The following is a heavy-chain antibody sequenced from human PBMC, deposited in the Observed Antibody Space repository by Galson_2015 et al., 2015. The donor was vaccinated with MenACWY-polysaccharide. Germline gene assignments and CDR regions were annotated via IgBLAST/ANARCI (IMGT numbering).Heavy chain of an antibody. CDR3: ARERWVRGVFFDQ. CDR1: GFTFSNFW. Sequence: SLRLSCAASGFTFSNFWMSWVRQAPGKELGWVASIKQDGSEKYLVDSVKGRFTISRDNAENSLFLQMNSLRAEDTAAYYCARERWVRGVFFDQWGQGTLVTVSP. J-gene: IGHJ4*02. CDR2: IKQDGSEK. D-gene: IGHD3-10*01. V-gene: IGHV3-7*01.